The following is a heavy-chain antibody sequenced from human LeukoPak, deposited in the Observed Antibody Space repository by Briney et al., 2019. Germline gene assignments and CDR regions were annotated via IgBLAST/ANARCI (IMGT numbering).Heavy chain of an antibody. V-gene: IGHV3-53*05. CDR3: ARDHPQWLAFDY. CDR2: IYSGGTT. D-gene: IGHD6-19*01. CDR1: GFSVSSNY. Sequence: PGGSLRLSCAASGFSVSSNYVSWVRQAPGKGLEWVSVIYSGGTTYYADSIKGRFTISRDNSKNTLYLQMGSLRAEDMAVYYCARDHPQWLAFDYWGQGTLVTVSS. J-gene: IGHJ4*02.